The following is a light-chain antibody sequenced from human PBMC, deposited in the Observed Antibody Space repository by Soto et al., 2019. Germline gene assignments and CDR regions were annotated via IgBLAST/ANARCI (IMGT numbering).Light chain of an antibody. CDR1: QSVGNIY. J-gene: IGKJ1*01. CDR2: GAS. V-gene: IGKV3-20*01. CDR3: QQSLNPKT. Sequence: ETVLTQSPGTLSLSPGERATLSCRASQSVGNIYLAWYQQKPGQAPRLLIYGASTRATGIPDRFSGSGSGTDFTITIGGLQPEDFAVYYCQQSLNPKTFGQGTKV.